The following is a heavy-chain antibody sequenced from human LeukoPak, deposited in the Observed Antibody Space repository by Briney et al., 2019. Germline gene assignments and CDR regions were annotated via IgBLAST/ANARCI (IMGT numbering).Heavy chain of an antibody. J-gene: IGHJ4*02. CDR3: ARGGASGNYGVFDY. Sequence: PSETLSLTCSVSGGSIGSYYWSWIRQPAGKGLEWIGRIHTTGSTNYNASLKSRVTMSIDTSQNQFSLGLTSLTAADTAVYYCARGGASGNYGVFDYWGQGILVTVSS. V-gene: IGHV4-4*07. CDR2: IHTTGST. CDR1: GGSIGSYY. D-gene: IGHD1-26*01.